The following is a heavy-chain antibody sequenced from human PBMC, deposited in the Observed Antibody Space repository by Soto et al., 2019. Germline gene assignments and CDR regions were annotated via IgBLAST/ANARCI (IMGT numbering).Heavy chain of an antibody. V-gene: IGHV4-31*03. CDR1: GGSISSGGYY. D-gene: IGHD2-15*01. J-gene: IGHJ5*02. CDR3: ARGLLGYCSGGSCNWFDP. CDR2: IYYSGST. Sequence: QVQLQESGPGLVKPSQTLSLTCTVSGGSISSGGYYWSWIRQHPGKGLEWIGYIYYSGSTYYNPSRKSRVTISVDASKNQVALKLSSVTAADTAVYYCARGLLGYCSGGSCNWFDPWGQGTLVTVSS.